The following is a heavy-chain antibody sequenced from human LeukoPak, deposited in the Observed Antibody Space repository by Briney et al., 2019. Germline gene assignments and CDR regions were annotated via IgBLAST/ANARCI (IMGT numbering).Heavy chain of an antibody. V-gene: IGHV4-61*01. Sequence: NPSETLSLTCTVSGASVSTGSYYWSWIRQPPGKGLEWIGSIYYSGSTNYNPSLKSRVTISLDTSKNQFSLKLSSVTAADTAVYYCARDRSISWFYYWGQGTLVTVSS. D-gene: IGHD6-13*01. J-gene: IGHJ4*02. CDR3: ARDRSISWFYY. CDR1: GASVSTGSYY. CDR2: IYYSGST.